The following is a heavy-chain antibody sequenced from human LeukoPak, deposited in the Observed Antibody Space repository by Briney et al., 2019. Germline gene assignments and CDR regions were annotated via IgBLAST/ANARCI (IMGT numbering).Heavy chain of an antibody. CDR3: ASIVGAHYYYYGMDV. D-gene: IGHD1-26*01. Sequence: GASVKVSCKASGGTFGSYAISWVRQAPGQGLEWMGRIIPILGIANYAQKFQGRVTITADKSTSTAYMELSSLRSEDTAVYYCASIVGAHYYYYGMDVWGQGTTVTVSS. V-gene: IGHV1-69*04. CDR1: GGTFGSYA. CDR2: IIPILGIA. J-gene: IGHJ6*02.